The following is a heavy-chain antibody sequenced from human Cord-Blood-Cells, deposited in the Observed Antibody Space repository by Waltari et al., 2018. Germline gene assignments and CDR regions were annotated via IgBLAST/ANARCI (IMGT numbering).Heavy chain of an antibody. CDR1: GGSISSYY. V-gene: IGHV4-59*08. Sequence: QVQLQESGPGLVKPSETLSLTCTVSGGSISSYYWSWIRQPPGKGLEWIGYIYYSGSTNYHPSLKGRVTISVDTSKNQCSLKRSSVNAADTAVYYCARLGYCSGGSCYTHGAFDIWGQGTMVTVSS. CDR3: ARLGYCSGGSCYTHGAFDI. D-gene: IGHD2-15*01. CDR2: IYYSGST. J-gene: IGHJ3*02.